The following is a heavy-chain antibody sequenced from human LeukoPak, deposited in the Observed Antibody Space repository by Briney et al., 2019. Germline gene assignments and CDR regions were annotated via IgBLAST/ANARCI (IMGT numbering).Heavy chain of an antibody. Sequence: KASETLSLTCTVSGVSISSGSYYWSWIRQPAGKGLEWIGRIYTSGSTNYNPSLKSRVTISVDTSKNQFSLKLSSVTAVDTAVYYCARDPGRDFWSGHYYYYYMDVWGKGTTVTVSS. V-gene: IGHV4-61*02. CDR2: IYTSGST. CDR1: GVSISSGSYY. CDR3: ARDPGRDFWSGHYYYYYMDV. D-gene: IGHD3-3*01. J-gene: IGHJ6*03.